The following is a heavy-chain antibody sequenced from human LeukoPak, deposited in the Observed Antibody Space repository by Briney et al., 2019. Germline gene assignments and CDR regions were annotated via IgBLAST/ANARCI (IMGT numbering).Heavy chain of an antibody. CDR1: GFTFSSYD. CDR2: IGRSGDP. CDR3: ARAFASSGWNYYYYSYGMDV. D-gene: IGHD6-19*01. V-gene: IGHV3-13*05. Sequence: GGSLRLSCAASGFTFSSYDMHWVRQATGKGLEWVSAIGRSGDPYYPGSVKGRFTISRENAKNSLYLQMNSLRAGDTAVYYCARAFASSGWNYYYYSYGMDVWGQGTTVTVSS. J-gene: IGHJ6*02.